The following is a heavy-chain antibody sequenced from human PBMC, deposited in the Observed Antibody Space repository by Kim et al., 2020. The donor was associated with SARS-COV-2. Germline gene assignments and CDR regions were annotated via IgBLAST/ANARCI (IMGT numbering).Heavy chain of an antibody. J-gene: IGHJ3*02. CDR2: N. CDR3: ASGRKDDAFDI. V-gene: IGHV3-30*09. Sequence: NYYADSGKCRFAIYRDNSKNTRYLQMNSMRAEDTAVYYCASGRKDDAFDIWGQGTMVTVSS.